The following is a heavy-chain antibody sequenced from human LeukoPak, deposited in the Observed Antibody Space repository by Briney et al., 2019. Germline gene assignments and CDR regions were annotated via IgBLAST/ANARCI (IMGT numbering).Heavy chain of an antibody. CDR1: GFTFSDYY. Sequence: PGGPLRLSCAASGFTFSDYYMSGIRHAPGKGLVWVSYISSSGSTIYYADSVKGRFTISRDNAKNSLYLQMNSLRAEDTAVYYCARAGSSSWYLFDYWGQGTLVTVSS. V-gene: IGHV3-11*04. J-gene: IGHJ4*02. CDR3: ARAGSSSWYLFDY. CDR2: ISSSGSTI. D-gene: IGHD6-13*01.